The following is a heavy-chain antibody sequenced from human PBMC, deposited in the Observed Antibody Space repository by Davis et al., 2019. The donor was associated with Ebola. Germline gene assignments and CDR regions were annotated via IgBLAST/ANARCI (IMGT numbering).Heavy chain of an antibody. Sequence: ASVKVSCKASGYTFTDFAFSWVRQAPGQGLEWVGWISAHNGDTNYVQRLHGRVTMATDTSTSTAYMELRSLTSDDTAVYYCAKDWGGYGLDVWGQGTTVTVSS. CDR3: AKDWGGYGLDV. CDR2: ISAHNGDT. D-gene: IGHD3-16*01. V-gene: IGHV1-18*01. J-gene: IGHJ6*02. CDR1: GYTFTDFA.